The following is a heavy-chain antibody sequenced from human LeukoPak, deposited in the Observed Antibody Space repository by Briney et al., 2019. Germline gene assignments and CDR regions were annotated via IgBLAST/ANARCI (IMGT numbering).Heavy chain of an antibody. CDR1: GFTFSDYY. V-gene: IGHV3-11*04. J-gene: IGHJ4*02. Sequence: GGSLRLSCAASGFTFSDYYMSWIRQAPGRGLEWVSYISSSGSTIYYADSVKGRFTISRDNAKNSLYLQMSSLRAEDTAVYYCARRGITIFGVVTANFDYWGQGTLVTVSS. CDR2: ISSSGSTI. CDR3: ARRGITIFGVVTANFDY. D-gene: IGHD3-3*01.